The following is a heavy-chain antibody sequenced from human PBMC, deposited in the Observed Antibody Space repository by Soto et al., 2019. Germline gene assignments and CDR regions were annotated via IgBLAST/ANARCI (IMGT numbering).Heavy chain of an antibody. D-gene: IGHD2-2*01. Sequence: GESLKISCKASGYSFSNYWIGWVRQMPGKGLDWMGVVYPGDSYTRYSPSFQGHVTISVDKSISTAYLQWGSLRASDTATYYCARQENSRRSRQDDYAVEVRGLGTTVTV. V-gene: IGHV5-51*01. CDR3: ARQENSRRSRQDDYAVEV. CDR2: VYPGDSYT. J-gene: IGHJ6*02. CDR1: GYSFSNYW.